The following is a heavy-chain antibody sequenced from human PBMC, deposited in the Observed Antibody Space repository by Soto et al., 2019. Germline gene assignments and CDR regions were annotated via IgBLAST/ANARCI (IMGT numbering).Heavy chain of an antibody. CDR3: AREMDTAVVFDY. J-gene: IGHJ4*02. V-gene: IGHV4-59*01. CDR1: GGSISTYY. Sequence: SETLSLTCTVSGGSISTYYWNWIRQPPGKGLEWIGYVFYSGSTNYNPSLKSRVTISVDRSKNQFSLNLTSVTAADTAVYYCAREMDTAVVFDYWGQGALVTVSS. CDR2: VFYSGST. D-gene: IGHD5-18*01.